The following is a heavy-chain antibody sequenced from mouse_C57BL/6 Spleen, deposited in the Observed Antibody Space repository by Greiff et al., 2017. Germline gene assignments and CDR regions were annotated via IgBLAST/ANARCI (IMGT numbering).Heavy chain of an antibody. J-gene: IGHJ4*01. CDR3: ARSDDYPYAMDY. CDR1: GYAFTNYL. V-gene: IGHV1-54*01. Sequence: QVQLQQSGAELVRPGTSVKVSCKASGYAFTNYLIEWVKQRPGQGLEWIGVINPGSGGTNYNEKFKGKATLTADKSSSTAYMQLSSLTSEDAAVYFGARSDDYPYAMDYWGQGTSVTVSS. CDR2: INPGSGGT. D-gene: IGHD2-4*01.